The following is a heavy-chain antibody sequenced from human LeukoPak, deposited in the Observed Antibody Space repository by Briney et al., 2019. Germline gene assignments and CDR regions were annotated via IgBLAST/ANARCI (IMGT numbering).Heavy chain of an antibody. V-gene: IGHV3-33*05. J-gene: IGHJ4*02. Sequence: PGGSLRLSCAASGFTFSSCGMHWVRQAPGKGLEWVAVISYDGSNKYYAGSVKGRFTISRDNSKSTLYLQMNSLRAEDTAVYYCVRVRPGSNYVDFDYWGQGTLVTVSS. CDR2: ISYDGSNK. D-gene: IGHD4-11*01. CDR1: GFTFSSCG. CDR3: VRVRPGSNYVDFDY.